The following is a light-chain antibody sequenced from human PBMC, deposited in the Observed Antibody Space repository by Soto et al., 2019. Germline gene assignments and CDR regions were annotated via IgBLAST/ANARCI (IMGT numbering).Light chain of an antibody. J-gene: IGLJ1*01. Sequence: QSVLTQPASVSGSPGQSITISCTGTSSDVGAYTSVSWYQQHPGKAPKLLIYLNDQRPSGVPDRFSGSKSGTSAFLAISGLQSEDEADYYCAAWDDSLNALFGTGTKV. CDR2: LND. CDR1: SSDVGAYTS. V-gene: IGLV2-14*03. CDR3: AAWDDSLNAL.